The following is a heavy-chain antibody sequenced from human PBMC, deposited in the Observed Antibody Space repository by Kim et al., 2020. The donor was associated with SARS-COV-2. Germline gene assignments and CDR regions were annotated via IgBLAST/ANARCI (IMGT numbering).Heavy chain of an antibody. V-gene: IGHV3-23*01. J-gene: IGHJ5*02. CDR2: ISGSGGST. CDR3: AKELGYPPDSADQFYDSSGYYLA. D-gene: IGHD3-22*01. Sequence: GGSLRLSCAASGFTFSSYAMSWGRQAPGKGLEWVSAISGSGGSTYYADSVKGRFTISRDNSKNTLYLQMNSLRAEDTAVYYCAKELGYPPDSADQFYDSSGYYLAWGQGTLVTVSS. CDR1: GFTFSSYA.